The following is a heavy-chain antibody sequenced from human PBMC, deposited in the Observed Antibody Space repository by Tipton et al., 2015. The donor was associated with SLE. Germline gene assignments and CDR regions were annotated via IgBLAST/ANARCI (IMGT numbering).Heavy chain of an antibody. D-gene: IGHD3-9*01. J-gene: IGHJ6*03. CDR3: ARDSERVDWLSEGNSYSCMGV. Sequence: TLSLTCTVSGGSIGSGPHSWYWIRQPPGQGLEWIAYIFHSGSPYYNPSLRSRVTISADRSKNQFSLRLASVTSANTAVYYCARDSERVDWLSEGNSYSCMGVWGKGATVTDS. CDR1: GGSIGSGPHS. CDR2: IFHSGSP. V-gene: IGHV4-30-2*01.